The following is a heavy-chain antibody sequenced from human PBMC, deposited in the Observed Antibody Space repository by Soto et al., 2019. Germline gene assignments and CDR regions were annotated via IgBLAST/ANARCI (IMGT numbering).Heavy chain of an antibody. V-gene: IGHV3-23*01. J-gene: IGHJ4*02. Sequence: GGSLRLSCAASGFIFTNYAMSWVRQAPGKGLEWVSAISGSGGSTYYADSVKGRFTVSRDNSKSTLYLQMNSLRAEDTAVYYCAKDLYTVTNSGLLVNWGQGTLVTVSS. CDR3: AKDLYTVTNSGLLVN. CDR2: ISGSGGST. D-gene: IGHD4-17*01. CDR1: GFIFTNYA.